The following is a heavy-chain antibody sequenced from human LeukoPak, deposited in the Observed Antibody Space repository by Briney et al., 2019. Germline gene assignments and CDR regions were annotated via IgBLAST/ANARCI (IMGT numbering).Heavy chain of an antibody. J-gene: IGHJ4*02. Sequence: PGGSLRLSCAASGFTFSSYWMSWVRQAPGKGLEWVANIKQGGSEKNYMDSVKGRFTISRDNAKNSLLLQMNSLRVEDTAVYYCARERGGQSNDYLHGGPFDYWGQGTLVTVSS. CDR1: GFTFSSYW. D-gene: IGHD3-16*01. CDR3: ARERGGQSNDYLHGGPFDY. CDR2: IKQGGSEK. V-gene: IGHV3-7*05.